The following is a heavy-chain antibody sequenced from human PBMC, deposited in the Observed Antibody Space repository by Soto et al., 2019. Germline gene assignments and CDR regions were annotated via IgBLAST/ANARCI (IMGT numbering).Heavy chain of an antibody. Sequence: EVQLVESGGGLVQPGGSLRLSCAASEFTFSDFWLHWVRQTPGKGLVWVSRIKSDGGSTNYADSVKGRFTISRDNAKNTVYLQMDSLRAEDTAVYYCARGAKGAYYVDVWGKGTTVTVSS. D-gene: IGHD2-21*01. J-gene: IGHJ6*03. V-gene: IGHV3-74*01. CDR3: ARGAKGAYYVDV. CDR1: EFTFSDFW. CDR2: IKSDGGST.